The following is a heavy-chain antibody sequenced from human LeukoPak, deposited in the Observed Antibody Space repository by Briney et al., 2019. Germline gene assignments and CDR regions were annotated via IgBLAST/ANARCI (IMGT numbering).Heavy chain of an antibody. V-gene: IGHV4-59*01. D-gene: IGHD2/OR15-2a*01. CDR3: ARAPFQGYMDV. CDR1: GGSIITFF. CDR2: IYYSGST. J-gene: IGHJ6*04. Sequence: ETPSPPCTFSGGSIITFFWGWVREPPREGQEWIGYIYYSGSTNYNPSLKSRLSISVDTSKNQFSLKLRSVSDADTAAYYCARAPFQGYMDVWGKGTTVTVSS.